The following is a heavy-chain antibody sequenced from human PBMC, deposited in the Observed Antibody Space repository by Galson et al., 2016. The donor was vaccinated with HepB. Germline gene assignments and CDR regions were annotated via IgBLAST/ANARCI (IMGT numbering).Heavy chain of an antibody. Sequence: VSCKASGFTFSSYGLSWVRQAPGHGLEWMGWISVYNGNTNYAQKFQGRVTMTTDTSTSTAYMELRSLRSDDTAVYYCARGRSPVDYGGVSDGMDLWGQGTTVIVSS. J-gene: IGHJ6*02. D-gene: IGHD4-23*01. CDR1: GFTFSSYG. CDR3: ARGRSPVDYGGVSDGMDL. V-gene: IGHV1-18*01. CDR2: ISVYNGNT.